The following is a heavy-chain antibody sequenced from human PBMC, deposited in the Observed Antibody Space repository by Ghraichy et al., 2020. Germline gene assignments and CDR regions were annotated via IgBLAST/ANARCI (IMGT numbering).Heavy chain of an antibody. CDR2: IIPIFGTA. CDR3: AKEAWGAGAFDI. CDR1: GGTFSSYA. V-gene: IGHV1-69*13. Sequence: SVKVSCKASGGTFSSYAISWVRQAPGQGLEWMGGIIPIFGTANYAQKFQGRVTITADESTSTAYMELSSLRSEDTAVYYCAKEAWGAGAFDIWGQGTMVTVSS. J-gene: IGHJ3*02. D-gene: IGHD3-16*01.